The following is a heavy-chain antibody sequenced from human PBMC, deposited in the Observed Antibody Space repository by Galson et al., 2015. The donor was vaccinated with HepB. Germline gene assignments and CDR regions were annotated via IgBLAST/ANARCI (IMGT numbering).Heavy chain of an antibody. CDR2: ISAYNGST. Sequence: SVKVSCKASGYIFSTYDMTWVRQAPGQGLEWMGWISAYNGSTNYAHKFQGRVTMTRDTSINAAYMELSRPTSDDTAVYFCARGNNYYHDTGKRLDFWGQGTLVTVSS. D-gene: IGHD3-10*01. CDR1: GYIFSTYD. V-gene: IGHV1-2*02. CDR3: ARGNNYYHDTGKRLDF. J-gene: IGHJ4*02.